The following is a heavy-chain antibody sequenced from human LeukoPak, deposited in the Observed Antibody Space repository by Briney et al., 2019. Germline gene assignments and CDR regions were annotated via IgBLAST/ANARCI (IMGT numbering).Heavy chain of an antibody. V-gene: IGHV1-46*01. Sequence: GASVKVSCTASGYTFTIYSIHWVRQAPGQGLEWMGIINPSGGSTSYAQKFQGRVTVTRDTSTSTVYMELSSLRSEDTAVYYCARGLIDYYFAMDVWGQGPTVTVS. J-gene: IGHJ6*02. D-gene: IGHD3-16*01. CDR3: ARGLIDYYFAMDV. CDR2: INPSGGST. CDR1: GYTFTIYS.